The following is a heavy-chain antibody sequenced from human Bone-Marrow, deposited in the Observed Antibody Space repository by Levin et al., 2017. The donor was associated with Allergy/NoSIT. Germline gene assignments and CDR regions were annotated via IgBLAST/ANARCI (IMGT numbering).Heavy chain of an antibody. CDR3: ARRVGYSRGRGGVDG. J-gene: IGHJ6*02. CDR2: FDYSGST. D-gene: IGHD6-19*01. Sequence: SQTLSLTCTVSGGSINSASYFWGWIRQPPGKGLEWVGSFDYSGSTSYNPSLKSRVTISVDTSKNQFSLKLSSVTAADTAVYYCARRVGYSRGRGGVDGWGQGATVTVSS. CDR1: GGSINSASYF. V-gene: IGHV4-39*01.